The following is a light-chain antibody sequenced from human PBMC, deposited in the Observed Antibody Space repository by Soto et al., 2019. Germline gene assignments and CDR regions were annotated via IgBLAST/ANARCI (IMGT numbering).Light chain of an antibody. Sequence: AIQMTQSPSSLSASVGDRATITCRATQGIRNDLGWYQQKPGKAPKLLIYAASSLQNGVPSRFSGGGSGTDFTLTISGLRREDVAAYYCLQQYNYPYTFGQGTKLEIK. V-gene: IGKV1-6*01. CDR2: AAS. CDR3: LQQYNYPYT. J-gene: IGKJ2*01. CDR1: QGIRND.